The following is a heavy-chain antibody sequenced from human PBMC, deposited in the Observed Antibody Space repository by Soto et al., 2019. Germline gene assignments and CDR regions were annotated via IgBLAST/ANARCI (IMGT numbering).Heavy chain of an antibody. V-gene: IGHV4-38-2*01. CDR3: AQTAGGGFCSSSSCSLLNWFDP. CDR2: IYYSGST. J-gene: IGHJ5*02. D-gene: IGHD2-2*01. Sequence: SETLSLTCAVSGFSISSAYYWGWVRQPPGKGLEWIGSIYYSGSTHYNPSLKSRVTVSLDRSKNQFSLRLSSVTAADTAVYYCAQTAGGGFCSSSSCSLLNWFDPWGQGTLVTVSS. CDR1: GFSISSAYY.